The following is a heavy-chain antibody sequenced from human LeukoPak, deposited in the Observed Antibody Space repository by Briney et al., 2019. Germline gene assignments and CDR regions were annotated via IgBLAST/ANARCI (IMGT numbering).Heavy chain of an antibody. V-gene: IGHV3-23*01. CDR2: ITGGGDTT. CDR3: AREWSGFGELPDN. D-gene: IGHD3-10*01. Sequence: PSETLSLTCAVYGGSFSGYYWSWIRQPPGKGLEWVSAITGGGDTTYYADSVKGRFTISRDNSKNTLYLQMNSLRADDTAVYYCAREWSGFGELPDNWGQGTLVTVS. CDR1: GGSFSGYY. J-gene: IGHJ4*02.